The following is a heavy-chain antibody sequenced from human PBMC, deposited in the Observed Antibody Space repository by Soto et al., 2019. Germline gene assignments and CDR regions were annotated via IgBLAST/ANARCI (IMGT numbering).Heavy chain of an antibody. CDR3: AKDKAIFGVDIGNGMDV. V-gene: IGHV3-66*02. CDR2: IYSAGSA. D-gene: IGHD3-3*01. J-gene: IGHJ6*02. Sequence: GGSLRLSCAASGLTVSSYHMSSVRHAPGKGLEWVSVIYSAGSADFADSVKGRFTISRDNSKNTLYLQMNSLRAEDTAAYYCAKDKAIFGVDIGNGMDVWGQGTTVTVSS. CDR1: GLTVSSYH.